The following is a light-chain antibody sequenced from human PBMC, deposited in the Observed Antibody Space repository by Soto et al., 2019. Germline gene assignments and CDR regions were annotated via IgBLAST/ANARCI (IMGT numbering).Light chain of an antibody. CDR1: QSVSSY. CDR3: QQHSNWPVT. J-gene: IGKJ5*01. V-gene: IGKV3-11*01. Sequence: EIVLTQSPATLSLSPGERATLSCRASQSVSSYLAWYQQKPGQAPRFLIHDASHRATGIPGRFSGSGSGTDFTLTISSLEPEDFAVYYCQQHSNWPVTFGQGTRLEIK. CDR2: DAS.